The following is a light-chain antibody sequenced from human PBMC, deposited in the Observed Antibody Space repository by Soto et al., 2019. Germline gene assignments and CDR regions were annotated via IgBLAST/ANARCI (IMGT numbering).Light chain of an antibody. CDR3: SSYTSRSTLVV. CDR1: TSDVGGYNY. J-gene: IGLJ2*01. V-gene: IGLV2-14*01. Sequence: QSALTQPASVSGSPGQSITISCTGTTSDVGGYNYVSWYQQHPGKALKLMIYEVSNRPSGVSNRFSGSKSGNTASLTISGLQAEDEADYYCSSYTSRSTLVVFGGGTKLTVL. CDR2: EVS.